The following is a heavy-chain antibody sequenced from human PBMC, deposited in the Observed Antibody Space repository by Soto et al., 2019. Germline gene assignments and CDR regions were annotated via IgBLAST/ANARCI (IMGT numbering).Heavy chain of an antibody. D-gene: IGHD5-12*01. CDR2: INAGNGNT. Sequence: QVQLVQSGAEVKKPGASVKVSCKASGYTFTSYAMHWVRQAPGQRLEWMGWINAGNGNTKYPQKFQGRVTITRDTSASTAYMELSSLRSEDTAVYYCARAPSGGYDPWGQGTLVTVSS. CDR1: GYTFTSYA. V-gene: IGHV1-3*01. J-gene: IGHJ5*02. CDR3: ARAPSGGYDP.